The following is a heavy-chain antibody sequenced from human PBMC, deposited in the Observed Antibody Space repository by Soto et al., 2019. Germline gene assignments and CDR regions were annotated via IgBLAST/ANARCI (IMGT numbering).Heavy chain of an antibody. J-gene: IGHJ6*02. CDR2: IIPIFGTA. D-gene: IGHD4-17*01. CDR1: GGTFSSYA. CDR3: ARDSIGLRSLRYYYYCGMDV. V-gene: IGHV1-69*13. Sequence: ASVKVSCKASGGTFSSYAISWVRQAPGQGLEWMGGIIPIFGTANYPQKFQGRVTITADESTSTAYMELSSLRSEDTAVYYCARDSIGLRSLRYYYYCGMDVWGPGTTVTVSS.